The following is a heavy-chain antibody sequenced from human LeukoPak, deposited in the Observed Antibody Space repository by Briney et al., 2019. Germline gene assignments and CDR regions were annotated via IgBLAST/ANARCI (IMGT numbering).Heavy chain of an antibody. V-gene: IGHV3-30*03. D-gene: IGHD2-21*02. Sequence: TGRSLRLSCSASGFTFSSYDIHWVRQAPGKGLEWVAAISYDESDKYFADSVKGRLTISRGSSKNTVYLQMNSLRPEDTALYYCARVGCGPDRYSEGALDIWGQGTLDTVSS. CDR2: ISYDESDK. CDR1: GFTFSSYD. CDR3: ARVGCGPDRYSEGALDI. J-gene: IGHJ3*02.